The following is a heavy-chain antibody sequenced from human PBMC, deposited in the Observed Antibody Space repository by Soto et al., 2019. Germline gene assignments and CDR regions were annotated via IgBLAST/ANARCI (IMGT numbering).Heavy chain of an antibody. D-gene: IGHD1-26*01. CDR1: GYSFTSYW. V-gene: IGHV5-51*01. Sequence: PGEPLKISCNGSGYSFTSYWICWVRQMPGKGLEWMGIIYPGDSDTRYSPPFQGQVTISADKSISTAYLQWSSLKASDTAMYYCARHQTVGATGGSDYWGQGTLVTVSS. CDR2: IYPGDSDT. J-gene: IGHJ4*02. CDR3: ARHQTVGATGGSDY.